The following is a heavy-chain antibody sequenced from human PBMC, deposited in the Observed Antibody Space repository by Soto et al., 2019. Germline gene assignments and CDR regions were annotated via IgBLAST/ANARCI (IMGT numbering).Heavy chain of an antibody. CDR1: GYSFTSYW. CDR2: IDPSDSYT. J-gene: IGHJ6*02. CDR3: ARRGWLLYDYYYGMDV. Sequence: GESLKISCKGSGYSFTSYWISWVRQMPGKGLEWMGRIDPSDSYTNYSPSFQGHVTISADKSISTAYLQWSSLKASDTAMYYCARRGWLLYDYYYGMDVWGQGTTVTVLL. D-gene: IGHD3-22*01. V-gene: IGHV5-10-1*01.